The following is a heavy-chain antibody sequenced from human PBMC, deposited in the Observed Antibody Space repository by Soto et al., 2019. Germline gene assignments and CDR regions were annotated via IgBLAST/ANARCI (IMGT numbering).Heavy chain of an antibody. V-gene: IGHV3-7*03. CDR3: ALDRGIAARGYRAQQDY. CDR2: IKQDGSEK. Sequence: GGSLGLSCAASGFTFSSYAMHWVRQAPGKGLEWVANIKQDGSEKYYVDSVKGRFTISRDNAKNSLYLQMNSLRAEDTAVYYCALDRGIAARGYRAQQDYWGQGTLVTVSS. D-gene: IGHD6-13*01. J-gene: IGHJ4*02. CDR1: GFTFSSYA.